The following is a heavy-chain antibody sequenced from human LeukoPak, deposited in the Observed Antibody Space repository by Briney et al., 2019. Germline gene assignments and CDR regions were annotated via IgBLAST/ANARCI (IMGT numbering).Heavy chain of an antibody. CDR1: GGTFSSYA. J-gene: IGHJ4*02. CDR3: ATYYYDSGGSFDY. V-gene: IGHV1-69*04. Sequence: ASVKFSCKASGGTFSSYAISWVRQAPGQGLEWMGRIIPILGIANYAQKFQGRVTITADKSTSTAYMELSSLRSEDTAVYYCATYYYDSGGSFDYWGQGTLVTVSS. CDR2: IIPILGIA. D-gene: IGHD3-22*01.